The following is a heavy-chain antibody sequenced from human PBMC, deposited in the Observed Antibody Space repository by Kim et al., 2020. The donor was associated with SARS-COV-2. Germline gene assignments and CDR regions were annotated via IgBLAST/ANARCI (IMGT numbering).Heavy chain of an antibody. Sequence: SETLSLTCTVSGGSIRGRSDYWGWIRQTPGKGLEWIGSIYYSGSTHYNPSLKSRVTISVDTLKNQFSLKVRSVTAADTAVYFCARNTSATLTQNMRYNWFDSWGQGTLVTVSS. V-gene: IGHV4-39*01. CDR2: IYYSGST. CDR1: GGSIRGRSDY. CDR3: ARNTSATLTQNMRYNWFDS. D-gene: IGHD2-15*01. J-gene: IGHJ5*01.